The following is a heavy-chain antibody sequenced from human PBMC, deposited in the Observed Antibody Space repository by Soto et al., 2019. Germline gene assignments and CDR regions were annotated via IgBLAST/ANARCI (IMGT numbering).Heavy chain of an antibody. V-gene: IGHV4-59*12. CDR2: IYYSGST. J-gene: IGHJ4*02. CDR3: ARRWGTSFDF. CDR1: GGSISSYY. Sequence: QVQLQESGPGLVKPSETLSLTCTVSGGSISSYYWSWIRQPPGKGLEWIGYIYYSGSTNYNPSLKSPVTRSGATSKNQLSLKVSSVTAADTAVYYCARRWGTSFDFWGQGTLVTVSS. D-gene: IGHD7-27*01.